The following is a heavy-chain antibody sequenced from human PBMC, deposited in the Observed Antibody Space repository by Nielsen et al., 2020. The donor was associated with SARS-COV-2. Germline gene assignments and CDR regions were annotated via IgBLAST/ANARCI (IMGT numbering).Heavy chain of an antibody. CDR3: ARDQITGNWYGY. CDR2: ISAYNGNT. D-gene: IGHD1-14*01. CDR1: GYTFNSYG. V-gene: IGHV1-18*01. Sequence: ASVKVSCKTSGYTFNSYGISWVRQAPGQGLEWMGWISAYNGNTDYAQKFQGRVTMTTDTSTTTAYMELRSLRSDDTAVYYCARDQITGNWYGYWGQGTLVTVSS. J-gene: IGHJ5*01.